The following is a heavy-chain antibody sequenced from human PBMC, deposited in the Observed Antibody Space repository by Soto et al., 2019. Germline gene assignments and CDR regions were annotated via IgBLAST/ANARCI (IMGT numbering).Heavy chain of an antibody. D-gene: IGHD1-1*01. CDR1: GYSFTSYD. J-gene: IGHJ6*03. CDR2: MNPNSGNT. Sequence: ASVKVSCKASGYSFTSYDINWVRQATGQGLEWMGWMNPNSGNTGYAQNFQGRVTMTRNTSISTAYMELSSLRSEDTAVYYCERENGTIYSYYFMDVWGKGNTVNVS. CDR3: ERENGTIYSYYFMDV. V-gene: IGHV1-8*01.